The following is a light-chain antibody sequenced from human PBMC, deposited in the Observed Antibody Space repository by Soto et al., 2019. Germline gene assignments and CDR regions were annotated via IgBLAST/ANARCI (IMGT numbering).Light chain of an antibody. CDR3: QKWGPSLPMYT. J-gene: IGKJ2*01. V-gene: IGKV3-20*01. Sequence: ESVLTQSPGTLSLSPGERATLSCRASQSVSSTYFAWYQQKPGQAPRLLIYGASNRATGIPDRFSGSGSGADCTLTISRREPEDFAVYYWQKWGPSLPMYTFGQGTKLEIK. CDR2: GAS. CDR1: QSVSSTY.